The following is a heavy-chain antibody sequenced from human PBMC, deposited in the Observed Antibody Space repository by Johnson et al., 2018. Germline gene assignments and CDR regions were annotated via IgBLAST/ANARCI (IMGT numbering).Heavy chain of an antibody. CDR1: GFTFSRHG. Sequence: VQLVESGGGVVQPGRSLRLSCTTSGFTFSRHGMHWVRQAAGQGLEWVAAIWYDGSRQSYAESVKGRFTTSSDNTKSTLYLQMNSLRVDDTAVYYCVRDRLGDNSGGRWYNWYFDLWGRGTLVSVSS. V-gene: IGHV3-33*01. J-gene: IGHJ2*01. CDR2: IWYDGSRQ. CDR3: VRDRLGDNSGGRWYNWYFDL. D-gene: IGHD2-15*01.